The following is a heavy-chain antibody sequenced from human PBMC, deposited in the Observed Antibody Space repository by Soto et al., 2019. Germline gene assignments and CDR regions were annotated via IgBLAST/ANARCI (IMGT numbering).Heavy chain of an antibody. J-gene: IGHJ4*02. CDR3: AREGGIVGATGLDY. CDR1: GGSISSGGYS. Sequence: PSETLSLTCAVPGGSISSGGYSWSWIRQPPGQGLEWIGYLSYGGTTYSNPSLKSRVSISGDWSKNQFSLKLNSVTAADTAVYYCAREGGIVGATGLDYWGQGILVTVSS. D-gene: IGHD1-26*01. CDR2: LSYGGTT. V-gene: IGHV4-30-2*01.